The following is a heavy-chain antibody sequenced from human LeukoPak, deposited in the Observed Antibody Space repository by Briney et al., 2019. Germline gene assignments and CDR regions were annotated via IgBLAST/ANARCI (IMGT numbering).Heavy chain of an antibody. CDR3: AGDMGLDYYDSSGYYYVSRFDY. D-gene: IGHD3-22*01. CDR2: ISAYNGNT. Sequence: ASVKVSCKASGYTFTSYGISWVRQAPGQGLEWMGWISAYNGNTNYAQKLQGRVTMTTDTSTSTAYMELRSLRSDDTAVYYCAGDMGLDYYDSSGYYYVSRFDYWGQGTLVTVSS. V-gene: IGHV1-18*01. J-gene: IGHJ4*02. CDR1: GYTFTSYG.